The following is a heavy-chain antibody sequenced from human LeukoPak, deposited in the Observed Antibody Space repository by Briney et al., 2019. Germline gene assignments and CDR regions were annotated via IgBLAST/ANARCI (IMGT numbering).Heavy chain of an antibody. CDR2: INSDGSST. V-gene: IGHV3-74*01. Sequence: GGSLRLSCAASGFTFSSYWMHWVRQAPGKGLVWVSRINSDGSSTSYADSVKGRFTISRDNAKNTLYLQMNSLRAEDTAVYYCARARRFGELDYWGQGTLVTVSS. CDR1: GFTFSSYW. D-gene: IGHD3-10*01. J-gene: IGHJ4*02. CDR3: ARARRFGELDY.